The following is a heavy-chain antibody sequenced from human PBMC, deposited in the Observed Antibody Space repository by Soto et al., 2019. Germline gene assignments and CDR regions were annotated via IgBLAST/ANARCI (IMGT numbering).Heavy chain of an antibody. CDR1: GFTFSSYG. D-gene: IGHD6-13*01. CDR3: AKAEGSSSWWDYYYGMDV. V-gene: IGHV3-30*18. CDR2: ISYDGSNK. J-gene: IGHJ6*02. Sequence: QVPLVESGGGVVQPGRSLRLSCAASGFTFSSYGMHWVRQAPGKGLEWVAVISYDGSNKYYADSVKGRFTISRDNSKNTLYLQMNSLRAEDTAVYYCAKAEGSSSWWDYYYGMDVWGQGTTVTVSS.